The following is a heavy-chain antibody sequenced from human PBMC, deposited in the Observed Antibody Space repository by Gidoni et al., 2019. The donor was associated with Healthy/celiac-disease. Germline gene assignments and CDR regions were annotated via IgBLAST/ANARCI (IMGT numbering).Heavy chain of an antibody. J-gene: IGHJ3*02. CDR2: IYYSGSP. D-gene: IGHD2-15*01. V-gene: IGHV4-39*01. CDR1: GGSISSSSYY. Sequence: QLQLQESGPGLVKPSETLSLTCTVSGGSISSSSYYWGWIRQPPGKGLEWIGSIYYSGSPYYNPSLKSRVTISVDTSKNQFSLKLSSVTAADTAVYYCARLGYCSGGSCFPWAFDIWGQGTMVTVSS. CDR3: ARLGYCSGGSCFPWAFDI.